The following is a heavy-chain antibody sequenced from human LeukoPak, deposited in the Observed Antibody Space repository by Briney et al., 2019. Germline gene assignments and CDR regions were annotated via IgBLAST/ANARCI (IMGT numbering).Heavy chain of an antibody. CDR2: IHYSGSA. J-gene: IGHJ3*02. Sequence: SETLSLTCTVSGGSIRSGAYFWSWIRQRPGKGLEWIGYIHYSGSAYYNPSLKSRITVSVDTTKNQFSLKLSSVTAADTAVYYCVRERDSNYYDSRGYSDAFDIWGQGTMVTVSS. D-gene: IGHD3-22*01. CDR1: GGSIRSGAYF. V-gene: IGHV4-31*03. CDR3: VRERDSNYYDSRGYSDAFDI.